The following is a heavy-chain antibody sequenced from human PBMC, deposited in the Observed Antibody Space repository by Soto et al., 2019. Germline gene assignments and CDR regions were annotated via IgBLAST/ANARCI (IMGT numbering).Heavy chain of an antibody. Sequence: SVKVSCKASGFTFTNSAMQWVRQARGQGLEWIGWIVVGSGDTNYAQKFQGRVTITRDMSTSTAYMELSSLRSEDTAVYYCASRAFGEPDRIRETTESEFDYWGQG. V-gene: IGHV1-58*02. J-gene: IGHJ4*02. CDR2: IVVGSGDT. CDR1: GFTFTNSA. CDR3: ASRAFGEPDRIRETTESEFDY. D-gene: IGHD3-10*01.